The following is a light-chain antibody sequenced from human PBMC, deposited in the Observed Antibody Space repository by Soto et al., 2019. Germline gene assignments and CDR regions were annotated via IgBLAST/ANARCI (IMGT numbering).Light chain of an antibody. Sequence: DILMTHSPSTLSASVGDRVTFACRASQSGSSWLAWYRQKPGKAPKVLIYDASTLQRGVPSRFSGSGSGTDFTLTSSSLQPGDFATYYCQQSYSTPISFGQGTRLEIK. CDR3: QQSYSTPIS. CDR1: QSGSSW. V-gene: IGKV1-39*01. J-gene: IGKJ5*01. CDR2: DAS.